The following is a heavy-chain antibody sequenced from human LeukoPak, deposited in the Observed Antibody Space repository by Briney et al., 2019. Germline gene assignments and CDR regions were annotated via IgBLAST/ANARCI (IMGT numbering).Heavy chain of an antibody. CDR3: ASGNYLNWFGP. Sequence: SETLSLTCAVYGGSFSGYYWSWIRQPPGKGLEWIGEINHSGSTNYNPSLKSRVTISVDTSKNQFSLKLSSVTAADTAVYYCASGNYLNWFGPWGQGTLVTVSS. V-gene: IGHV4-34*01. CDR1: GGSFSGYY. CDR2: INHSGST. D-gene: IGHD1-7*01. J-gene: IGHJ5*02.